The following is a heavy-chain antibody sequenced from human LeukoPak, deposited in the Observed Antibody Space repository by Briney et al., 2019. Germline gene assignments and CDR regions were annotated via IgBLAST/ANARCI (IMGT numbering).Heavy chain of an antibody. V-gene: IGHV4-34*01. Sequence: SETLSLTCAVYGGSFSGYYWSWIRQPPGKGLEWIGEINHSGSTNYNPSLKSRVTISVDTSKNQFSLKLSSVTAADTAVYYCARETERYSSSWYTDNHFDYWGQGTLVTVSS. D-gene: IGHD6-13*01. CDR1: GGSFSGYY. CDR3: ARETERYSSSWYTDNHFDY. CDR2: INHSGST. J-gene: IGHJ4*02.